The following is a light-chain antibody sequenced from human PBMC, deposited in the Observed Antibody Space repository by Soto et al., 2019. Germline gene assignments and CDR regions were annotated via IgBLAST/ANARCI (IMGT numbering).Light chain of an antibody. CDR1: SSDFGSYKF. CDR2: ETS. CDR3: FSFTSTNTHV. V-gene: IGLV2-23*01. J-gene: IGLJ1*01. Sequence: QSALTQPASVSGSPGQSVTISCTGTSSDFGSYKFVSWYQHHPGKVPKVIIYETSKRPSGVSDRFSGSKSGNMASLTISGLQAEDEADYYCFSFTSTNTHVFGSGTKVTVL.